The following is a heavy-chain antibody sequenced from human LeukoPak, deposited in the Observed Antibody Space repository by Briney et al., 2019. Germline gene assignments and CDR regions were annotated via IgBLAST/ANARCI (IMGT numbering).Heavy chain of an antibody. J-gene: IGHJ4*02. V-gene: IGHV3-48*01. CDR3: VRTYCSSTSCYWAPGY. CDR2: ISSSSSTI. D-gene: IGHD2-2*01. Sequence: GGSLRLSCEASGFTFSSYSMNWVRQAPGKGLEWVSYISSSSSTIYYADSVKGRFTLSRDNAKKSLYLKMNSLRAEDTAVYYCVRTYCSSTSCYWAPGYWGQGTLVTVSS. CDR1: GFTFSSYS.